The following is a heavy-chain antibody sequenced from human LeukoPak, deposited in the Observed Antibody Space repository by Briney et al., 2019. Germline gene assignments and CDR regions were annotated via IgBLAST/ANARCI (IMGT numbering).Heavy chain of an antibody. Sequence: GRSLRLSCAASGFTFADHPLSWVRQAPGKGLEWVSFVASKIHGGPTEYAASVKGRFTMSRDDSRSIAYLQMNSLKTEDTAVYYCTRDFTHTLRAFDIWGQGTMVTVSS. D-gene: IGHD2-2*02. J-gene: IGHJ3*02. CDR2: VASKIHGGPT. V-gene: IGHV3-49*04. CDR1: GFTFADHP. CDR3: TRDFTHTLRAFDI.